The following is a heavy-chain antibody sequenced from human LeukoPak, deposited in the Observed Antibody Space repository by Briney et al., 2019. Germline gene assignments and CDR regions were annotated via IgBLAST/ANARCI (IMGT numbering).Heavy chain of an antibody. CDR2: INHSGST. CDR1: GGSFSGYY. V-gene: IGHV4-34*01. Sequence: SETLSLTCAVYGGSFSGYYWSWIRQPPGKGLEWIGEINHSGSTNYNPSLKSRVTISVDTSKNQFSLKLGSVTAADTAVYYCAREHSSSFFDYWGQGTLVTVSS. CDR3: AREHSSSFFDY. D-gene: IGHD6-13*01. J-gene: IGHJ4*02.